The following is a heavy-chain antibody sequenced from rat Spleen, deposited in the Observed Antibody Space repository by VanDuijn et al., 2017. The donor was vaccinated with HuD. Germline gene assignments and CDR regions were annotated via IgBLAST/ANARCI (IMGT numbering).Heavy chain of an antibody. Sequence: QVQLKESGPGLVQPSQTLSLTCTVSGFSLISNGVSWVRQPPGKGLEWIAAISSGGSTYFNSVLKSRLSISRDTSKSQVFLKMNSLQTEDTAIYFCTREPITTREYFDYWGQGVMITVS. D-gene: IGHD1-1*01. J-gene: IGHJ2*01. V-gene: IGHV2S12*01. CDR1: GFSLISNG. CDR2: ISSGGST. CDR3: TREPITTREYFDY.